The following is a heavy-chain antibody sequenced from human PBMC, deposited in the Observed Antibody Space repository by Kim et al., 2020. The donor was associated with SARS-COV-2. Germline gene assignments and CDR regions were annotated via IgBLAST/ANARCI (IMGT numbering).Heavy chain of an antibody. Sequence: EGSGKTYVDSVRGRFTISRDNSKRSLYLEMNSLRADDTAVYYCTGGGYNGYWGQGTLVTVSS. V-gene: IGHV3-7*01. D-gene: IGHD1-26*01. CDR2: EGSGK. J-gene: IGHJ4*02. CDR3: TGGGYNGY.